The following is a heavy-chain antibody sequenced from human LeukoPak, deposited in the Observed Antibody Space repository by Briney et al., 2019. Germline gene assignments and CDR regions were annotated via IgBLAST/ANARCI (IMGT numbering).Heavy chain of an antibody. J-gene: IGHJ4*02. CDR3: ARGPPGLYYFDY. V-gene: IGHV4-59*12. Sequence: SETLSLTCTVSRGSISSYYWNWIRQPPGKGLEWTGYIDDSGSTNYNASLKSRVTMSVDTSKNQFSLKLSSVTAADTAVYYCARGPPGLYYFDYWGQGTLVTVSS. CDR2: IDDSGST. CDR1: RGSISSYY.